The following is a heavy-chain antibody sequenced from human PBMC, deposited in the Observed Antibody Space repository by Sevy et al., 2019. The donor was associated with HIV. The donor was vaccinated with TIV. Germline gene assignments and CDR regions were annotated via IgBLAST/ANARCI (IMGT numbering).Heavy chain of an antibody. J-gene: IGHJ5*02. D-gene: IGHD3-22*01. CDR1: GFTFNIYW. CDR3: ARGSTYYYDTSGYSA. CDR2: IKQDGSDK. Sequence: GESLKISCAASGFTFNIYWMGWVRQAPGKGLEWVANIKQDGSDKYYVGSVKGRFTISRDNAKRSQYLQMTNLRAEDTAVYYCARGSTYYYDTSGYSAWGQGTLVTVSS. V-gene: IGHV3-7*01.